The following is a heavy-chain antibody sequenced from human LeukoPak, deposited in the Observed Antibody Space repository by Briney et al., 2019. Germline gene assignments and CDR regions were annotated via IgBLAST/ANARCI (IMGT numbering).Heavy chain of an antibody. Sequence: GGSLRLSCAASGLSFGNYWMNWVRQAPGKGLEWVAVIWYDGSNKYYADSVKGRFTISRDNSKNTLYLQMNSLRAEDTAVYYCARGLETYYYDSSGYYFDYWGQGTLVTVSS. D-gene: IGHD3-22*01. J-gene: IGHJ4*02. CDR2: IWYDGSNK. V-gene: IGHV3-33*08. CDR1: GLSFGNYW. CDR3: ARGLETYYYDSSGYYFDY.